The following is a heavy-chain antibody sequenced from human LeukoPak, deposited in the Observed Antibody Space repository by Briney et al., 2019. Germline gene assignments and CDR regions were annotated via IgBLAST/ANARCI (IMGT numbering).Heavy chain of an antibody. D-gene: IGHD6-19*01. Sequence: GGSLRLSCAASGFTFSNSALSWVRQAPGKGLEWVSTLSGSGITTYYADSVKGRFTISRDNSKNTLYLQMNSLRAEDTAVYYCAKGIYSSGWRYFDYWGHGTLVTVSS. CDR2: LSGSGITT. J-gene: IGHJ4*01. CDR1: GFTFSNSA. V-gene: IGHV3-23*01. CDR3: AKGIYSSGWRYFDY.